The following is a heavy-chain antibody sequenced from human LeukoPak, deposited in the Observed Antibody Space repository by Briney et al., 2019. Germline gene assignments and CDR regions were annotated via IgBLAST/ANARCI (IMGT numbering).Heavy chain of an antibody. CDR1: GFTFSSYW. D-gene: IGHD6-19*01. V-gene: IGHV3-74*01. CDR2: INSDGSSA. J-gene: IGHJ4*02. CDR3: ARGGVGCFDY. Sequence: GGSLRLSCAASGFTFSSYWIHWVRQAPGKGLVWVSHINSDGSSATYADSVKGRLTISRDNAKNTVYLEMNSLRAEDTAVYYCARGGVGCFDYWGQGALVTVSS.